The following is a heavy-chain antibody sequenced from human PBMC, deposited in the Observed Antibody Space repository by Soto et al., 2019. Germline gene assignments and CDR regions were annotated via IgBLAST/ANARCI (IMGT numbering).Heavy chain of an antibody. V-gene: IGHV3-7*01. CDR3: AREQLQVVIPDY. CDR1: GFTFSSYW. D-gene: IGHD6-13*01. J-gene: IGHJ4*02. CDR2: IKQEGSEK. Sequence: EVQLVESGGGLVQPGGSLRLSCAASGFTFSSYWMNWVRQAPGKGLEWVANIKQEGSEKYYVDSVKGRFTISRDNTKSSLYLQMNSLRAEDTAVYYCAREQLQVVIPDYWGQGTLVTVSS.